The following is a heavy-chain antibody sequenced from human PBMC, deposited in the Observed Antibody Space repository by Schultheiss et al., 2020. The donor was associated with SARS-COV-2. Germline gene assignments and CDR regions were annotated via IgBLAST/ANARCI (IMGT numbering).Heavy chain of an antibody. V-gene: IGHV3-23*01. CDR3: ARASRAQQLVNYGMDV. D-gene: IGHD6-13*01. CDR2: ISGSGGST. CDR1: GFTFSNAW. J-gene: IGHJ6*02. Sequence: GESLKISCAASGFTFSNAWMSWVRQAPGKGLEWVSTISGSGGSTYYADSVKGRFTISRDNSKNTLYLQMNSLRAEDTAVYYCARASRAQQLVNYGMDVWGQGTTVTVSS.